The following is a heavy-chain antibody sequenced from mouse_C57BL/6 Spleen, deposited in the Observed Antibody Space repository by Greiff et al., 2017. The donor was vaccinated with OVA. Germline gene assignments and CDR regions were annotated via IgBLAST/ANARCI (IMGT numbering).Heavy chain of an antibody. CDR1: GYTFTSYW. D-gene: IGHD2-4*01. V-gene: IGHV1-61*01. CDR2: IYPSDSET. Sequence: QVQLKQPGAELVRPGSSVKLSCKASGYTFTSYWMDWVKQRPGQGLEWIGNIYPSDSETHYNQKFKDKATLTVDKSSSTAYMQLSSLTSEDSAVYYCARYDYGRTSDYWGQGTTLTVSS. J-gene: IGHJ2*01. CDR3: ARYDYGRTSDY.